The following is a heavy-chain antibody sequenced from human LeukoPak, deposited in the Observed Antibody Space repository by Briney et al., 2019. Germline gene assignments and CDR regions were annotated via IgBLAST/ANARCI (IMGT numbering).Heavy chain of an antibody. V-gene: IGHV3-23*01. CDR3: AKEVRNVAAADY. CDR1: EFTFSNYA. D-gene: IGHD2-15*01. Sequence: GGSLRLSCAASEFTFSNYAMSWVRQPPGKGLEWVSAISNSGGTTYYADSVKGRFTISRDNSKNTLYLQMSSLRAEDTAVYYCAKEVRNVAAADYWGQGTLVTVSS. CDR2: ISNSGGTT. J-gene: IGHJ4*02.